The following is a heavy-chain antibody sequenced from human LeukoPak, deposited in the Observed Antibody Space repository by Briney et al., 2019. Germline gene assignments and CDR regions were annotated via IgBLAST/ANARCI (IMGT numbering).Heavy chain of an antibody. V-gene: IGHV3-23*01. CDR3: AKSGSGKVDY. D-gene: IGHD3-10*01. J-gene: IGHJ4*02. CDR1: GFTFSSYE. CDR2: ISGSGGNT. Sequence: GGSLRLSCAASGFTFSSYEMNWVRQAPGKGLEWVSGISGSGGNTYYAHSVKGRFTVSRDNSKNTLFLQMSSLRAEDTAIYYCAKSGSGKVDYWGQGTLVTVSS.